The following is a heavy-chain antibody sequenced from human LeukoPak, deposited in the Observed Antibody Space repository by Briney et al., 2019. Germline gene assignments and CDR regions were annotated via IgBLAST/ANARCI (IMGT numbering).Heavy chain of an antibody. V-gene: IGHV5-10-1*01. CDR2: IDPSDSYT. CDR1: GYSFTSYW. Sequence: GESLRISCKGSGYSFTSYWITWVRQMPGKGLEWMGRIDPSDSYTNYSPSFQGHVTISADKSISTAYLQWSSLRASDTAMYYCARRYCSSTSRLRSFDHWGQGTLVTVSS. CDR3: ARRYCSSTSRLRSFDH. D-gene: IGHD2-2*01. J-gene: IGHJ4*02.